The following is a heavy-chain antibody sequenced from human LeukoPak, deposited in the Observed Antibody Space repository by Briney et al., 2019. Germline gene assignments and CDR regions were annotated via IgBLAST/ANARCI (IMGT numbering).Heavy chain of an antibody. CDR2: ISGSGGST. Sequence: QPGGSLRLSCAASGFTFSSYAMSWVRQAPGKGLEWVSAISGSGGSTYYADSVKGRFTTSRDNSKNTLYLQMNSLRAEDTAVYYCAKAGSSRTAPFGYWGQGTLVTVSS. CDR1: GFTFSSYA. CDR3: AKAGSSRTAPFGY. J-gene: IGHJ4*02. V-gene: IGHV3-23*01. D-gene: IGHD2-2*01.